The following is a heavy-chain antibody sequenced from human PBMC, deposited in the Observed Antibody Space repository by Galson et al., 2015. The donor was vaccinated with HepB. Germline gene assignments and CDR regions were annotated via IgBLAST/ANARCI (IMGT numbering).Heavy chain of an antibody. D-gene: IGHD3-10*01. CDR1: GFIFSSYA. CDR2: ISYDGSHK. V-gene: IGHV3-30*04. Sequence: SLRLSCAASGFIFSSYAMHWVRQAPGKGLEWLAVISYDGSHKYHTDSEKGRLTVSRGNSNSTLYLEINSLRAEDTAIYFCSRARGDHYDSGPAFWGQGTLVTVSS. CDR3: SRARGDHYDSGPAF. J-gene: IGHJ4*02.